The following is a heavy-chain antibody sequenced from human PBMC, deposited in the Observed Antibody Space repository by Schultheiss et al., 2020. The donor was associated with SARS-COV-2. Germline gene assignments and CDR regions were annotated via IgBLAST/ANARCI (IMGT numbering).Heavy chain of an antibody. Sequence: SETLSLTCTVSGGSISSGSYYWSWIRQPAGKGLEWIGRIYTSGSTNYNPSLKSRVTISVDTSKNQFSLKLSSVTAADTAVYYCVIPPGECSSTGCYSGYFENWGQGILVTVSS. V-gene: IGHV4-61*02. D-gene: IGHD2-2*01. CDR2: IYTSGST. J-gene: IGHJ4*02. CDR1: GGSISSGSYY. CDR3: VIPPGECSSTGCYSGYFEN.